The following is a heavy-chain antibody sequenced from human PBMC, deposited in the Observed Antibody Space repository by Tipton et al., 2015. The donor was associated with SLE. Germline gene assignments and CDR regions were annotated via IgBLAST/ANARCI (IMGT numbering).Heavy chain of an antibody. CDR2: INPNSGGT. Sequence: QLVQSGAEVKKPGASVKVSCKASGYTFTDYYMHWVRQAPGQGLEWMGWINPNSGGTNYVQKFQGRVTMTRDTSISPAYMELSSLRSDDTAVHYCVREEDGAVDTGDYWGQGTLVTVSS. V-gene: IGHV1-2*02. J-gene: IGHJ4*02. CDR3: VREEDGAVDTGDY. D-gene: IGHD5-18*01. CDR1: GYTFTDYY.